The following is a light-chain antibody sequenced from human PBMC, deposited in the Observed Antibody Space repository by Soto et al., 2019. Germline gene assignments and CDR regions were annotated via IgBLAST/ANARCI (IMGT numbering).Light chain of an antibody. Sequence: TQSPATLSLSPGERATLSCRASQSVSSYLAWYQQKPGQAPRLLIYDASTRATDIPARVSGSGSGTEFTLTISSLQSEDFAVYYCQQYNNWPRTFGQGTKV. CDR2: DAS. V-gene: IGKV3-15*01. CDR3: QQYNNWPRT. J-gene: IGKJ1*01. CDR1: QSVSSY.